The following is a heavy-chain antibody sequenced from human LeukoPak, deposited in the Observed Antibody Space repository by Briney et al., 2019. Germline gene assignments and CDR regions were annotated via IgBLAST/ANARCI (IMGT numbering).Heavy chain of an antibody. V-gene: IGHV3-21*01. Sequence: GGSLRLSCAASGFTFSSYSMNWVRQAPGKGLEWVSSISSSSSYIYYADSVKGRFTISRDNAKNSLYLQMNSLRAEDTAVYYCAKDGLLWFGELPSPCYFDYWGQGTLVTVSS. J-gene: IGHJ4*02. CDR2: ISSSSSYI. CDR3: AKDGLLWFGELPSPCYFDY. D-gene: IGHD3-10*01. CDR1: GFTFSSYS.